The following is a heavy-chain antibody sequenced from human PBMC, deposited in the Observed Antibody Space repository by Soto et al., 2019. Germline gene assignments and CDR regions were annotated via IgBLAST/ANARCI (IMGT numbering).Heavy chain of an antibody. CDR3: AKDLKTGSTGWFDS. V-gene: IGHV3-23*01. D-gene: IGHD1-7*01. CDR1: VFTFSSYA. J-gene: IGHJ5*01. CDR2: ITGSGDTT. Sequence: EVQLLESGGVLVQPGGSVRISCVASVFTFSSYAMSWVRQAPGKGLEWVSTITGSGDTTYYSDSVKGRFTISRDNSKYTLYMQMNSLRADDTALYYCAKDLKTGSTGWFDSWGQGTLDTVSS.